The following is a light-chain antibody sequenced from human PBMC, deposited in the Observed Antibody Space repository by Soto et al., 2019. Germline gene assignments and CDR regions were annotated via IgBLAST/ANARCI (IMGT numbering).Light chain of an antibody. V-gene: IGKV3-15*01. Sequence: EIVMTQSPATLSVSPGERATLSYRASQSVSSNLAWYQQKPGQAPRLLIYGASTRATGIPARFSGSGSGTEFTLTISSLQSEDFAVYHCQQYNNWPPWTFGHGTKVEIK. J-gene: IGKJ1*01. CDR1: QSVSSN. CDR2: GAS. CDR3: QQYNNWPPWT.